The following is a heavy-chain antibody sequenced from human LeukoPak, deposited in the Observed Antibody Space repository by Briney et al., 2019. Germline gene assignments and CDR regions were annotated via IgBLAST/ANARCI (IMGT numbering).Heavy chain of an antibody. D-gene: IGHD3-10*01. Sequence: GASVKVSCKASGYTFTGYYMHWVRQAPGQGLEWMGIINPSGGSTSYAQKFQGRVTMTRDTSTSTVYMELSSLRSEDTAVYYCARGRITMVRGVIELDYWGQGTLVTVSS. CDR3: ARGRITMVRGVIELDY. CDR1: GYTFTGYY. J-gene: IGHJ4*02. V-gene: IGHV1-46*03. CDR2: INPSGGST.